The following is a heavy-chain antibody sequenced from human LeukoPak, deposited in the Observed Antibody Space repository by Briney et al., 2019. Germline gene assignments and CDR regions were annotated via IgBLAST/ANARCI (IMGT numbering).Heavy chain of an antibody. J-gene: IGHJ3*02. CDR1: GFTFSSYS. D-gene: IGHD3-10*01. V-gene: IGHV3-48*01. Sequence: GGSLRLSCAASGFTFSSYSMNWVRQAPGKGLEWVSYISSSSSTIYYADSVKGRFTISRDNAKNSLYLQMNSLRAEDTAVYYCARDQTMVRGVIITGGAFDIWGQGTMVTVSS. CDR2: ISSSSSTI. CDR3: ARDQTMVRGVIITGGAFDI.